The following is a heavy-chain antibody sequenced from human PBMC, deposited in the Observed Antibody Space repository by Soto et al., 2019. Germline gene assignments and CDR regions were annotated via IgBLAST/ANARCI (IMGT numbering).Heavy chain of an antibody. D-gene: IGHD3-3*01. V-gene: IGHV4-39*01. CDR3: ARQEWFQAGVLHNWFDP. CDR1: GGSISSSSYY. Sequence: QLQLQESGPGLVKPSETLSLTCTVSGGSISSSSYYWGWIRQPPGKGLEWIGSIYYSGSTYYNPSLKRRVTIPVETSKDQFSLKLSSVTAADTAVNYCARQEWFQAGVLHNWFDPWGQGTLVTVSS. CDR2: IYYSGST. J-gene: IGHJ5*02.